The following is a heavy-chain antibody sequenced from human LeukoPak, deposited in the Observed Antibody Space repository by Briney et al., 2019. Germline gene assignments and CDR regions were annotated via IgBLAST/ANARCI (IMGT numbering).Heavy chain of an antibody. J-gene: IGHJ3*02. D-gene: IGHD3-22*01. CDR3: AKGIYDSSGYDAFDI. V-gene: IGHV3-53*01. Sequence: GGSLRLSCAASGFTVDSNYLSWVRQAPGKGLEWVSTIYTGGNTYYAASVKGRFTISRDNSKNTLYLQMNSLRAEDTAVYYCAKGIYDSSGYDAFDIWGQGTMVTVSS. CDR1: GFTVDSNY. CDR2: IYTGGNT.